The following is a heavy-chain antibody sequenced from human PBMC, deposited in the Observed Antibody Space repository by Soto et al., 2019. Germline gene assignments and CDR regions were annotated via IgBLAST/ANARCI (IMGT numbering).Heavy chain of an antibody. J-gene: IGHJ4*02. CDR3: ARVGDYGDLYFDY. CDR2: INAGNGNT. D-gene: IGHD4-17*01. Sequence: ASVKVSCKASGYTFTSYGISWVRQAPGQGLEWMGWINAGNGNTKYSLKFQGRVTITRDTSASTAYMELSSLRSEDTAVYYCARVGDYGDLYFDYWGQGTLVTVSS. V-gene: IGHV1-3*01. CDR1: GYTFTSYG.